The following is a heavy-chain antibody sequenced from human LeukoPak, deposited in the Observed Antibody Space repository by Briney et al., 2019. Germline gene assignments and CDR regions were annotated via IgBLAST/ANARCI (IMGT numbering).Heavy chain of an antibody. CDR2: INHSGST. CDR3: ARLAALVTLDY. CDR1: GGSFSGYY. J-gene: IGHJ4*02. D-gene: IGHD5-18*01. Sequence: PSETLSLTCAVYGGSFSGYYWSWIRQPPGKGLEWIGEINHSGSTNYNSSLKSRVTISVDTSKNQFSLKLRSVTAAGTAVYYCARLAALVTLDYWGQGTLVTVSS. V-gene: IGHV4-34*01.